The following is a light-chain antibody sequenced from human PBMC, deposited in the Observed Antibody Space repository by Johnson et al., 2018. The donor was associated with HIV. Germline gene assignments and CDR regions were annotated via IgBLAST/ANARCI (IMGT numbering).Light chain of an antibody. V-gene: IGLV1-51*02. CDR1: SSNIGSNY. CDR3: ATWHSSLTSGGV. CDR2: ENH. Sequence: QSVLTQPPSVSAAPGQKVTISCSVSSSNIGSNYVSWYQQLPGTAPKLLIYENHKRPSGIPYRFSCSKSATSATLGITGLQTWDEADYYCATWHSSLTSGGVFGTGTKVTVL. J-gene: IGLJ1*01.